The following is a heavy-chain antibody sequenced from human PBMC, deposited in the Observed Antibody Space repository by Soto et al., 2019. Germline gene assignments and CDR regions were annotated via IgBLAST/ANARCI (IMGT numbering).Heavy chain of an antibody. D-gene: IGHD2-15*01. CDR1: GYSFTSYW. J-gene: IGHJ6*02. Sequence: PGESLKISCKGSGYSFTSYWIGWVRQMPGKGLEWMGIIYPGDSDTRYSPSFQGQVTISADKSISTAYLQWSSLKASDTAVYYCTRGTDLLFCTGTSCPGIDVWGQGTTVTVSS. CDR2: IYPGDSDT. CDR3: TRGTDLLFCTGTSCPGIDV. V-gene: IGHV5-51*01.